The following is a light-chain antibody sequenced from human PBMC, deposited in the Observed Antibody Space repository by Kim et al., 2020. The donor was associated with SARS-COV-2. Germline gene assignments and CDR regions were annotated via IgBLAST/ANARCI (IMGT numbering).Light chain of an antibody. V-gene: IGKV3D-15*01. CDR3: QEYNNEWT. CDR1: QSVSSP. CDR2: GAS. J-gene: IGKJ1*01. Sequence: PLHPGDTPTLTGRSSQSVSSPLACYQHHPGQAPRLLIYGASTRATGIPARFSGSGSGTEFTLTINSLQSEDFAVYYCQEYNNEWTFGQGTKVDIK.